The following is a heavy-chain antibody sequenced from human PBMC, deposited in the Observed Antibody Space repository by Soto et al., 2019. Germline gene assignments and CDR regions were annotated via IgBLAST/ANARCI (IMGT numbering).Heavy chain of an antibody. Sequence: PSETLSLTCTVSGGSISSSSYYWGWIRQPPGKGLEWIGSIYYSGSTYYNPSLKSRVTISVDTSKNQFSLKLSSVTAADTAVYYCARSQKGYYDSSGHSARLNWFDPWGQGTLVTVSS. CDR1: GGSISSSSYY. J-gene: IGHJ5*02. CDR2: IYYSGST. CDR3: ARSQKGYYDSSGHSARLNWFDP. D-gene: IGHD3-22*01. V-gene: IGHV4-39*07.